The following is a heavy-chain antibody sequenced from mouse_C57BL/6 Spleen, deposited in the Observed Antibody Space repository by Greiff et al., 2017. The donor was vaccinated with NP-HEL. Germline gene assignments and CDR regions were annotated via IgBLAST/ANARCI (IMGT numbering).Heavy chain of an antibody. V-gene: IGHV1-64*01. CDR3: ARGEAEGWYFDV. CDR1: GYTFTSYW. Sequence: QVQLQQPGAELVKPGASVKLSCKASGYTFTSYWMHWVKQRPGQGLEWIGMIHPNSGSTNYNEKFKSKATLTVDKSSSTAYMQLSSLTSEDSAVYYCARGEAEGWYFDVWGTGTTVTVSS. J-gene: IGHJ1*03. CDR2: IHPNSGST.